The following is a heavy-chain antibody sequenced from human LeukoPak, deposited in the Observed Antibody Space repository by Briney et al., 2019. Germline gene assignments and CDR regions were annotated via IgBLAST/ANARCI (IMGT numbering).Heavy chain of an antibody. J-gene: IGHJ4*02. D-gene: IGHD4-23*01. V-gene: IGHV3-53*01. Sequence: GGSLRLSCAVSGFTVSGNYMSWVRQAPGKGLEWVSLIYSGGTTYYADSVKGRFTISRDNSKNTLYLQMNSLRAEDTAVYYCARRAGGYSHPYDYWGQGILVAVSS. CDR3: ARRAGGYSHPYDY. CDR1: GFTVSGNY. CDR2: IYSGGTT.